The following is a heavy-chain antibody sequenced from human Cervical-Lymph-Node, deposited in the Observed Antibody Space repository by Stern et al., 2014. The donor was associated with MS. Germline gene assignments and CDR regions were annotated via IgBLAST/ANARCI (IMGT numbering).Heavy chain of an antibody. J-gene: IGHJ6*02. V-gene: IGHV3-7*01. CDR1: GFTFSSYW. CDR3: ARILDYGGSVDV. CDR2: IKQDGTEK. D-gene: IGHD4-23*01. Sequence: VQLVESGGGLVQPGGSLRLSCAASGFTFSSYWMSWVRQAPGKGLEWVANIKQDGTEKYYVDSVKGRFTISRDNAKNSLFLQMSSLRAEDTAVYYCARILDYGGSVDVWGQGTTVTVSS.